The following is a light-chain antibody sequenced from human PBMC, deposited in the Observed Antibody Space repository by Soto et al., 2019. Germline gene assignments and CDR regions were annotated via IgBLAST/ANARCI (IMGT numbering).Light chain of an antibody. Sequence: QSVLTQPASVSGSPGQSINISCTGTSSDVGDFDFVSWYQHHPGKAPKLIIFHVNNRPSGVSNRFSGSKSGHTASLTISGLQAEDEADYYCSSHTMTRTLFGGGTKLTVL. CDR1: SSDVGDFDF. CDR3: SSHTMTRTL. V-gene: IGLV2-14*03. J-gene: IGLJ2*01. CDR2: HVN.